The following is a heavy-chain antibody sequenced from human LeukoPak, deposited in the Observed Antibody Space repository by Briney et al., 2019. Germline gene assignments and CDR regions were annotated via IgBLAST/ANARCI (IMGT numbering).Heavy chain of an antibody. CDR3: ARGGGGDQHWFDP. D-gene: IGHD2-2*01. V-gene: IGHV4-59*12. CDR2: IYYSGST. CDR1: GGSISSYY. Sequence: KPSETLPLTCTVSGGSISSYYWSWIRQPPGKGLEWIGNIYYSGSTNYNPSLKSRVTISVDRSKNQFPLKLSSVTAADTAVYYCARGGGGDQHWFDPWGQGTLVTVSS. J-gene: IGHJ5*02.